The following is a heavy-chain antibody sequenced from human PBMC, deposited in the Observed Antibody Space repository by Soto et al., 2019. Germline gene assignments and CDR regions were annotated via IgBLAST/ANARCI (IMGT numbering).Heavy chain of an antibody. CDR2: IYYSGST. J-gene: IGHJ5*02. CDR1: GASVSIGRDY. Sequence: TSETLSLTCTVSGASVSIGRDYWSWIRQPPGKGLEGIGYIYYSGSTNYNPYLKSRVTISVDTSKNQFSLKLNSVTAADTAVYYSESVMSRGRIVVVPAAIGGCFDAWGQGTLVTVSS. D-gene: IGHD2-2*02. CDR3: ESVMSRGRIVVVPAAIGGCFDA. V-gene: IGHV4-61*01.